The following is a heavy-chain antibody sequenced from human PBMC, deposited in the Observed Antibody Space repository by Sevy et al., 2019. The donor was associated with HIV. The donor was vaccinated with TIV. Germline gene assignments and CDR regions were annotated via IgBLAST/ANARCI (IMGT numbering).Heavy chain of an antibody. V-gene: IGHV3-64*01. D-gene: IGHD3-3*01. J-gene: IGHJ6*02. CDR3: ARGSDFWSGYYYYYYGMDV. Sequence: GGSLRLSCAASGFTFSSYAMHWVRQAPGKGLEYVSAISSNGGSTYYANSVKGRFTISRDNSKNTLYLQMGSLRAEDMAVYYCARGSDFWSGYYYYYYGMDVWDQGTTVTVSS. CDR2: ISSNGGST. CDR1: GFTFSSYA.